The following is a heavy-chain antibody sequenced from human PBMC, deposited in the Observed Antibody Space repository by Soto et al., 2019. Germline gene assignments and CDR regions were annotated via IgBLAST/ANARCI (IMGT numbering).Heavy chain of an antibody. CDR2: IYWDDDE. V-gene: IGHV2-5*02. CDR1: GFSLSTSGVG. J-gene: IGHJ6*02. Sequence: QITLKESGPPLVEPTQTLTLTCTFSGFSLSTSGVGVAWIRQPPGKALEWLALIYWDDDERYSPSLKSRLTITKDTSKNQSVLTMTNMDPVDTATYYCAHKGGRGAAMDVWGQGTTVTVSS. CDR3: AHKGGRGAAMDV. D-gene: IGHD2-15*01.